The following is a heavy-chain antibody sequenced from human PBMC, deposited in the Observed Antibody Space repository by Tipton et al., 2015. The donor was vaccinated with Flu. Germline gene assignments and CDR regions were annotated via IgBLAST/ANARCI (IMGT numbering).Heavy chain of an antibody. J-gene: IGHJ6*02. CDR1: GFTFSSYD. V-gene: IGHV3-13*01. Sequence: AASGFTFSSYDMHWVRQATGKGLEWVSAIGTAGDTYYPGSVKGRFTISRENAKNSLYLQMNSLRAGDTAVYYCARTPPVYYDILTGYYYYYGMDVWGQGTTVTVSS. D-gene: IGHD3-9*01. CDR2: IGTAGDT. CDR3: ARTPPVYYDILTGYYYYYGMDV.